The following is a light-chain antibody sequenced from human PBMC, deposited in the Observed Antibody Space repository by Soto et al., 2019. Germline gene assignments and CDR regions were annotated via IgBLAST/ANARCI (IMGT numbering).Light chain of an antibody. CDR2: QVS. J-gene: IGKJ1*01. CDR3: MQGTHWPPT. V-gene: IGKV2-30*01. Sequence: DVVMTQSPLSLSVTLGQPASISCWSSQSIVYSDGHAYLNWFHQRPGQSPRGLSYQVSKRDSGVPDRVNGSGSGSDFTLKISRVEAEDVGVYYCMQGTHWPPTFGRGTKVEIK. CDR1: QSIVYSDGHAY.